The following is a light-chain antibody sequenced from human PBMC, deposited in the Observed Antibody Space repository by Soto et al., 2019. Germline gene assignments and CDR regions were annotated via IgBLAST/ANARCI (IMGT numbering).Light chain of an antibody. Sequence: DIVMTQSPDSLGVSLGERATINCKSSQSLFHSYNNKNCLAWYQQKPGQPPKLLIYWASSRASGVPDRFSGSGSETDFTLTISSLQAEDVAVYFCQQYSTTPYTFGPGTKVDNK. J-gene: IGKJ3*01. CDR3: QQYSTTPYT. CDR1: QSLFHSYNNKNC. V-gene: IGKV4-1*01. CDR2: WAS.